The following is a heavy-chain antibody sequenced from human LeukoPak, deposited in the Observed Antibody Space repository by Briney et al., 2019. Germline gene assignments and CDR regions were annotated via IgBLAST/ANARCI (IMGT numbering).Heavy chain of an antibody. CDR3: TRARLVVAHDY. V-gene: IGHV3-49*03. J-gene: IGHJ4*02. Sequence: GGSLRLSCTASGFTFGDYAVSWFRQAPGKGLEWVGFIRSKAYGGTTEYAASVKGRFTISRDDSKSIAYLQMNSLKTEDTAVYYCTRARLVVAHDYWGQGTLVTVSS. CDR2: IRSKAYGGTT. D-gene: IGHD2-15*01. CDR1: GFTFGDYA.